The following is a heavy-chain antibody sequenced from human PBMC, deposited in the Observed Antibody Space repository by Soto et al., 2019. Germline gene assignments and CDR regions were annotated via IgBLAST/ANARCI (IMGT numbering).Heavy chain of an antibody. V-gene: IGHV3-23*01. CDR3: AKDRDFWSGYYYTAGCFDY. J-gene: IGHJ4*02. Sequence: GGSLRLSCAASGFTFSSYAMSWVRQAPGKGLEWVSAISGSGGSTYYADSVKGRFTISRDNSKNTLYLQMNSLRAEDTAVYYCAKDRDFWSGYYYTAGCFDYWGQGTLVTVSS. D-gene: IGHD3-3*01. CDR2: ISGSGGST. CDR1: GFTFSSYA.